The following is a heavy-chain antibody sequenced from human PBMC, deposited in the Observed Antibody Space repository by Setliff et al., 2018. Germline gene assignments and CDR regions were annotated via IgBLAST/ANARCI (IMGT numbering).Heavy chain of an antibody. V-gene: IGHV1-18*01. J-gene: IGHJ4*02. CDR1: GYTFSESI. CDR3: LRLVRYCSRTTCQRTLGDEV. Sequence: AASVKVSCKASGYTFSESIVSWVRQAPGQGLEWMGWIGVYTGRTSSAQKFQDRLTMMTEKSTNMAYMELRGLTSNDTAVYYCLRLVRYCSRTTCQRTLGDEVWGQGTLVTVSS. CDR2: IGVYTGRT. D-gene: IGHD2-8*01.